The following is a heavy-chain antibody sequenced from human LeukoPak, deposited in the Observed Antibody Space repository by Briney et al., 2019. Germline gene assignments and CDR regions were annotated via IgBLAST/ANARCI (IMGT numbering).Heavy chain of an antibody. CDR1: GFTFSDYS. J-gene: IGHJ4*02. V-gene: IGHV3-48*01. Sequence: PGGSLRLSCAASGFTFSDYSMNWVRQAPGKGLEWVSYISRSSSTIYYADSLKGRFTISRDSAKNSLYLQMYSLRAEDTAVYYCARDAAYGDYVGYWGQGTLVTVSS. D-gene: IGHD4-17*01. CDR3: ARDAAYGDYVGY. CDR2: ISRSSSTI.